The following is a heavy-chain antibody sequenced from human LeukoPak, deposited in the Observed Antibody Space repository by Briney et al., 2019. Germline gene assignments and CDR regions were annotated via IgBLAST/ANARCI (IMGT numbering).Heavy chain of an antibody. Sequence: GGSLRLSCAASGFTVSSNYMSWVRQAPGKGLEWVSVIYSGGSTYYADSVKGRFTISRDNSKNTLYLQMNSLRVEDTAVYYCAKDGQPSTRSLYCTHGVCYEDYWGQGTLVTVSS. D-gene: IGHD2-8*01. CDR2: IYSGGST. CDR1: GFTVSSNY. CDR3: AKDGQPSTRSLYCTHGVCYEDY. J-gene: IGHJ4*02. V-gene: IGHV3-66*01.